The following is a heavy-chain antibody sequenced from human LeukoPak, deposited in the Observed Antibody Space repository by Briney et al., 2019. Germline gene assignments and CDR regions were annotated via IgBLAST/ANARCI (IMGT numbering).Heavy chain of an antibody. Sequence: SETLSLTCTVSGGSISSSSYYWSWIRQPPGKGLEWIGYIYYSGSTNYNPSLKSRVTISVDTSKNQFSLKLSSVTAADTAVYYCARTSGSATHYYYYYYMDVWGKGTTVTISS. J-gene: IGHJ6*03. CDR1: GGSISSSSYY. CDR3: ARTSGSATHYYYYYYMDV. CDR2: IYYSGST. V-gene: IGHV4-61*01. D-gene: IGHD1-26*01.